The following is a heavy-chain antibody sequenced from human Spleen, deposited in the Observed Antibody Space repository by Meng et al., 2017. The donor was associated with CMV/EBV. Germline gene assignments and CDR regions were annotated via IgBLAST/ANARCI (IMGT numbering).Heavy chain of an antibody. CDR1: GFTFSSYS. CDR2: IKQDGSEK. V-gene: IGHV3-7*01. D-gene: IGHD2-21*01. Sequence: GGSLRLSCTASGFTFSSYSMNWVRQAPGKGLEWVANIKQDGSEKYCVDSVKGRFTISRDNAKNSLYLQMNSLRAEDTAVYYCARGPHAISSYYYYGMDVWGQGTTVTVSS. CDR3: ARGPHAISSYYYYGMDV. J-gene: IGHJ6*02.